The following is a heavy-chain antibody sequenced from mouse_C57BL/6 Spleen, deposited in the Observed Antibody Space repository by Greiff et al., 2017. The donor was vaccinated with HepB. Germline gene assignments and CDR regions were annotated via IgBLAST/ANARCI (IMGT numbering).Heavy chain of an antibody. V-gene: IGHV14-4*01. CDR3: TAGDSAWFAY. CDR2: IDPENGDT. CDR1: GFNIKDDY. Sequence: EVQLQQSGAELVRPGASVKLSCTASGFNIKDDYMHWVKQRPEQGLEWIGWIDPENGDTEYASKFQGKATITADKSSNTAYLQLSSLTSEDTAVYYCTAGDSAWFAYWGQGTLVTVSA. J-gene: IGHJ3*01.